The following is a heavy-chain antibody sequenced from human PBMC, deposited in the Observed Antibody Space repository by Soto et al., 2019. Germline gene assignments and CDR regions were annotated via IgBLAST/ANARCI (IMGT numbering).Heavy chain of an antibody. D-gene: IGHD3-9*01. J-gene: IGHJ4*02. Sequence: ASVKVSCKASGYTVTSYGISWVRQAPGQGLEWMGWISAYNGNTNYAQKLQGRVTMTTDTSTSTAYMELRSLRSDDTAVYYCARQYELLTSFYPFDYCGQGTLVTVSS. V-gene: IGHV1-18*01. CDR1: GYTVTSYG. CDR2: ISAYNGNT. CDR3: ARQYELLTSFYPFDY.